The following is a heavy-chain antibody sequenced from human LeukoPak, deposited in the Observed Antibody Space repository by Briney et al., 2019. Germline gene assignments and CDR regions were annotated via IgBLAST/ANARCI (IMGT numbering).Heavy chain of an antibody. CDR1: GFSVSGNF. J-gene: IGHJ4*02. CDR3: ARGRSRSSSGWYFDY. V-gene: IGHV3-53*01. CDR2: IYAGGTT. D-gene: IGHD3-22*01. Sequence: GGSLRLSCTASGFSVSGNFMTWVRQAPGKGLEWLSFIYAGGTTSYADSVKGRFTLSRNNSKNTIYLQLNSLRVEDTAVYYCARGRSRSSSGWYFDYWGQGTLVTVSS.